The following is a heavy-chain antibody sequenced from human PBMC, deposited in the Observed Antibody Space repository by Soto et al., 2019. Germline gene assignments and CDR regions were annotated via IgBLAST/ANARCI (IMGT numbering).Heavy chain of an antibody. CDR3: ARDIGGKVVSVGYYYYGMDV. CDR2: IIPIFGTA. D-gene: IGHD3-16*01. J-gene: IGHJ6*02. V-gene: IGHV1-69*13. CDR1: GGTFSSYA. Sequence: SVKVSCKXSGGTFSSYAISRVRQAPGQGLEWMGGIIPIFGTANYAQKFQGRVTITADESTSTAYMELSSLRSEDTAVYYCARDIGGKVVSVGYYYYGMDVWGQGTTVTVSS.